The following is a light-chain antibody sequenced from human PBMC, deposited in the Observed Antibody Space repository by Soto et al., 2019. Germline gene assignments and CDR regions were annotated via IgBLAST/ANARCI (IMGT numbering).Light chain of an antibody. CDR3: QSYDGNNVL. CDR1: SGTIASNH. CDR2: KDN. Sequence: NFMLTQPHSVSESPGKMVTISCTRSSGTIASNHVQWYQQRPGSAPTTVIYKDNQRPSGVPDRFSGSIDSSSNSASLTISGLKTEDEADYYCQSYDGNNVLFGGRTKVTVL. J-gene: IGLJ2*01. V-gene: IGLV6-57*04.